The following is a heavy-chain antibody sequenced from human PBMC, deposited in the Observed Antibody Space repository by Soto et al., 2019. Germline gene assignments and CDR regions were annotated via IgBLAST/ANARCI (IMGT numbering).Heavy chain of an antibody. V-gene: IGHV3-21*01. CDR2: ISSSSGYI. CDR1: GFTFSSYS. J-gene: IGHJ3*02. CDR3: ARAPSHDAFDI. D-gene: IGHD6-6*01. Sequence: EVQLVESGGGLVKPGGSLSLSCAASGFTFSSYSMNWVRQAPGKGLEWVSSISSSSGYIYYADSVKGRFTISRDNAKNSLYLQMNSLRAEDTAVYYCARAPSHDAFDIWGQGTMVTVSS.